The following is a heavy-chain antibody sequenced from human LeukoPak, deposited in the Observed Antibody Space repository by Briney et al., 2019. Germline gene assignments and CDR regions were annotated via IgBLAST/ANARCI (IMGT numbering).Heavy chain of an antibody. D-gene: IGHD6-19*01. CDR3: ARDQYSSNWYVHH. J-gene: IGHJ1*01. CDR2: ISSVGST. V-gene: IGHV3-53*01. CDR1: GFTVSSNY. Sequence: GGSLRLSCAASGFTVSSNYMSWVRQAPGKGLEWVSLISSVGSTYYSDSVKGRFTISRDNSKNTLYLQMNSLRAEDTAVYYCARDQYSSNWYVHHWGQGTLVTVS.